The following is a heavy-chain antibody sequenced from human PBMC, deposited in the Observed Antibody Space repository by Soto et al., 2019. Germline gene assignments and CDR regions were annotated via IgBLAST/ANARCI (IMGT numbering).Heavy chain of an antibody. CDR3: ARGRYDILTGYYWSYYYYGRDV. CDR1: GGSFSGYY. D-gene: IGHD3-9*01. V-gene: IGHV4-34*01. J-gene: IGHJ6*02. Sequence: QVQLQQWGAGLLKPSETLSLTCAVYGGSFSGYYWSWIRQPPGKGLEWIGEINHSGSTNYNPSLKSRVTISVDTSKNQCSLKLSSVTAADTAVYYCARGRYDILTGYYWSYYYYGRDVWGQGTTVTVSS. CDR2: INHSGST.